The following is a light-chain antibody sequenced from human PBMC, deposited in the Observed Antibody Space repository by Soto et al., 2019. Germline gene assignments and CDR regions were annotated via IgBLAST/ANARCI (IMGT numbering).Light chain of an antibody. CDR1: SSDIGSYNY. CDR3: RSYSSSSTWG. Sequence: QSVLTQAASVSGSPGQSITISCTGTSSDIGSYNYVSWYQQHPGKAPKLIIYDVSSRPSGVSDRFAGSKSGTTASLAISGLQGEDGDDYYCRSYSSSSTWGFGGGTKLTVL. CDR2: DVS. J-gene: IGLJ2*01. V-gene: IGLV2-14*01.